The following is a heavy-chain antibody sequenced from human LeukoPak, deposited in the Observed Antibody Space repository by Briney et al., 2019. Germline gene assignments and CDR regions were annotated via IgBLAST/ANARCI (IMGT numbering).Heavy chain of an antibody. CDR1: GFTLSSFG. Sequence: GRSLRLSCAASGFTLSSFGMHWVRQAPGKGLEWVAVTSYDGSNKYYADSVKGRFTISRDNSKNTLYLQMNSLRAEDTAVYYCAKDLKGYCSSTSCYLFDYWGQGTLVTVSS. CDR3: AKDLKGYCSSTSCYLFDY. CDR2: TSYDGSNK. J-gene: IGHJ4*02. V-gene: IGHV3-30*18. D-gene: IGHD2-2*01.